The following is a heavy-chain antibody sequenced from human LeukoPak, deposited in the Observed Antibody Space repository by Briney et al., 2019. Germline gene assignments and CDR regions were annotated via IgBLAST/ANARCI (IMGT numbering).Heavy chain of an antibody. J-gene: IGHJ4*02. Sequence: PGGSLRLSCAASGFTFSSYAMSWVRQAPGEGLGWVSAISGSGGSTYYTDSVRGGFTISRDNSKNTLYPQVNSLRAEHTAVYYSAKYHYYVCGIEGVWDYWGQGTLVTVSS. D-gene: IGHD3-10*02. CDR1: GFTFSSYA. V-gene: IGHV3-23*01. CDR2: ISGSGGST. CDR3: AKYHYYVCGIEGVWDY.